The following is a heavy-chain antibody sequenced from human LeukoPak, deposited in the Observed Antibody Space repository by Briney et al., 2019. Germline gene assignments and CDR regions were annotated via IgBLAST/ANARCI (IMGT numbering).Heavy chain of an antibody. CDR1: GGCISSGDYY. J-gene: IGHJ5*02. V-gene: IGHV4-30-4*01. CDR3: ARPYYYDSRIDP. CDR2: MYYSGST. Sequence: PSETLSLTCTVSGGCISSGDYYWSWLRQPPGKGLEWIAYMYYSGSTYYNPSLKSRVTMSADTSKNQLSLKLSSATAADTAVYYCARPYYYDSRIDPWGQGILVTVSS. D-gene: IGHD3-22*01.